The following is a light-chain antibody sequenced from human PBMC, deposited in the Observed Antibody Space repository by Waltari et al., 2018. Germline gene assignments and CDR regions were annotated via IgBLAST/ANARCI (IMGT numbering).Light chain of an antibody. CDR3: QQYYSYQWT. CDR2: AAS. CDR1: QGISSY. V-gene: IGKV1-8*01. J-gene: IGKJ1*01. Sequence: AIRITQSPSSLSASTGDRVTITCRAGQGISSYLAWYQQKPGKAPKLLIYAASTLQSGVPSRFSGSGSGTDFTLTISCLQSEDFATYYCQQYYSYQWTFGQGTKVEIK.